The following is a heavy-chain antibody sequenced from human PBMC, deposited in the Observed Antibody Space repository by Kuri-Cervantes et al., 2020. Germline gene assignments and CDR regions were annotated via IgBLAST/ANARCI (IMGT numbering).Heavy chain of an antibody. CDR3: ARQENRTGGVCYHFDY. D-gene: IGHD2-8*02. V-gene: IGHV3-47*01. Sequence: RGSLRLSCAASGFAFSSYALHWVRRAPGKGLEWVSAIGTGGDTYYADSVMGRFTISRDNAKKSLYLHMNSLIAEDMAVYYCARQENRTGGVCYHFDYWGQGTLVTVSS. CDR1: GFAFSSYA. J-gene: IGHJ4*02. CDR2: IGTGGDT.